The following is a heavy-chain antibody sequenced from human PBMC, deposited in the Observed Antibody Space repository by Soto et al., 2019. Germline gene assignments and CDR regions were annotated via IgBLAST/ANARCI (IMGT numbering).Heavy chain of an antibody. CDR1: GYTFTSSG. Sequence: GASVKLSCKASGYTFTSSGISWVRQAPGQGLEWLGWISTDNGNTNYAQHLQGRVSLTTDTSTSTAYMDLRSLRSDDTAVYYCARDQGISTFGVYCVYCDGMDVWGQGTTVSVSS. V-gene: IGHV1-18*01. CDR3: ARDQGISTFGVYCVYCDGMDV. J-gene: IGHJ6*02. CDR2: ISTDNGNT. D-gene: IGHD3-3*01.